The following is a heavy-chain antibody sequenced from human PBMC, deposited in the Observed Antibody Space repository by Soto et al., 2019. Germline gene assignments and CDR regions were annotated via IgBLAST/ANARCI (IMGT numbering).Heavy chain of an antibody. V-gene: IGHV4-34*01. CDR1: GGSFSGYY. J-gene: IGHJ6*02. Sequence: SGTLSLTCAVYGGSFSGYYWSWVRQPPGKGLEWIGEINHSGSTNYNPSLKSRVTISVGTSKNQFSLKLSSVTAADTAVYYCAREGIVGATGYYYYYGMDVWGQGTTVTVSS. CDR3: AREGIVGATGYYYYYGMDV. CDR2: INHSGST. D-gene: IGHD1-26*01.